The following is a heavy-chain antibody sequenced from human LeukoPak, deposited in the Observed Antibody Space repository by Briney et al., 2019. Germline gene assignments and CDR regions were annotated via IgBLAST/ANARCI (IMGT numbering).Heavy chain of an antibody. Sequence: ASVRVSCKASGYSFTSYGLTWVRQTPGQGLEWMGWIAAYNGATNYAQIFQGRVSITTDTSTNTGYMELRSLTPDDKAVYYCAREDSNSENFWGQGTLVTVSS. CDR3: AREDSNSENF. V-gene: IGHV1-18*01. D-gene: IGHD2/OR15-2a*01. CDR2: IAAYNGAT. J-gene: IGHJ4*02. CDR1: GYSFTSYG.